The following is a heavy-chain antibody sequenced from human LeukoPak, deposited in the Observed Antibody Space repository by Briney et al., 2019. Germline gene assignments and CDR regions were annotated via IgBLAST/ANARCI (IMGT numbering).Heavy chain of an antibody. Sequence: GGSLRLSCAASGFTFSSYWMHWVRQAPGKGLEWVSRINTDGSSTSYADSVKGRFTISRDNSKNTLYLQMNSLRAEDTAVYYCAKDPLAVAGTAYGGFDLWGRGTLVTVSS. CDR1: GFTFSSYW. CDR2: INTDGSST. V-gene: IGHV3-74*01. D-gene: IGHD6-19*01. J-gene: IGHJ2*01. CDR3: AKDPLAVAGTAYGGFDL.